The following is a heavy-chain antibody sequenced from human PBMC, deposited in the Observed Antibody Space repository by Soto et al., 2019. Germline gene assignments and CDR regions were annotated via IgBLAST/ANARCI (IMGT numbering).Heavy chain of an antibody. CDR3: ARRLVAAAGTVNYYYYGMDV. J-gene: IGHJ6*02. Sequence: PGESLKISCKGSGYSFTSYWISWVRQMPGKGLEWMGRIDPSDSYTNYSPSFQGHVTISADKSISTAYLQWSSLKASDTAMYYCARRLVAAAGTVNYYYYGMDVWGQGTTVTVSS. D-gene: IGHD6-13*01. V-gene: IGHV5-10-1*01. CDR2: IDPSDSYT. CDR1: GYSFTSYW.